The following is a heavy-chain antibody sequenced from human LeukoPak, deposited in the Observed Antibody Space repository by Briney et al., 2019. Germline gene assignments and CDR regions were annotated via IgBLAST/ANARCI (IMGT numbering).Heavy chain of an antibody. D-gene: IGHD3-10*01. CDR3: ARAKPKNMVRGLIMRRESRYYFDY. V-gene: IGHV3-53*01. CDR1: GFTVSSNY. CDR2: IYSGGST. J-gene: IGHJ4*02. Sequence: GGSLRLSCAASGFTVSSNYMSWVRQAPGKGLEWVSAIYSGGSTYYADSVKGRFTISRDNSKSTLYIQMNSLRAEDTAVYYCARAKPKNMVRGLIMRRESRYYFDYWGQGTLVTVSS.